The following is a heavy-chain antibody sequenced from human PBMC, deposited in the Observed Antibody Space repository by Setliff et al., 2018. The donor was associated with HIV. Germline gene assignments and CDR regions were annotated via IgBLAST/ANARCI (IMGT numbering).Heavy chain of an antibody. CDR1: GFTVSTYY. J-gene: IGHJ6*03. CDR2: IYSGGST. D-gene: IGHD5-18*01. Sequence: PGGSLRLSCAASGFTVSTYYMSWVRQAPGKGLEWVSTIYSGGSTYHADSVKGRFTLSRDNAKNSLYLQMNSLRAEDTAVYYCAREAMVTAGYYYYYMDVWGKGTTVTAP. CDR3: AREAMVTAGYYYYYMDV. V-gene: IGHV3-66*01.